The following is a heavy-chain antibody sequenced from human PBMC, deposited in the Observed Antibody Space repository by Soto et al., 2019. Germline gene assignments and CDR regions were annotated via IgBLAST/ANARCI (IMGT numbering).Heavy chain of an antibody. CDR3: ARDREELRFLEWLFDY. CDR1: GFTFSGYG. D-gene: IGHD3-3*01. CDR2: IWYDGSNK. J-gene: IGHJ4*02. Sequence: HPGGSLRLSCAASGFTFSGYGMHWVRQAPGKGLERVAVIWYDGSNKYYADSVKGRFTISRDNSKNTLYLQMNSLRAEDTAVYYCARDREELRFLEWLFDYWGQGTLVTVSS. V-gene: IGHV3-33*01.